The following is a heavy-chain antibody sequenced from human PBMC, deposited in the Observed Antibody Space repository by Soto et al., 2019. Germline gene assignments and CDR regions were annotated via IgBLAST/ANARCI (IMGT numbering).Heavy chain of an antibody. J-gene: IGHJ6*02. V-gene: IGHV3-53*01. Sequence: EVQLVESGGGLIQPGGSXRLSCAASGFTVSSNYMSWVRQAPGKGLEWVSVIYSGDTTYYADSVKGRFTISRDHSKNTLYLQMNSLRAEDTAVYYCARDLRTLYGMDVWGQGTTVTVSS. CDR3: ARDLRTLYGMDV. CDR1: GFTVSSNY. CDR2: IYSGDTT.